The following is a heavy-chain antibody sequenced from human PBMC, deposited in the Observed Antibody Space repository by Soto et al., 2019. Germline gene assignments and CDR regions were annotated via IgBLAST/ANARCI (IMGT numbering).Heavy chain of an antibody. CDR2: IYYSGST. D-gene: IGHD6-13*01. J-gene: IGHJ4*02. CDR3: AGSRLAAAGVFDY. Sequence: SETLSLTCTVSGGSISSYYWSWIRQPPGKGLEWIGYIYYSGSTNYNPSLKSRVTISVDTSKNQFSLKLSSVTAADTAVYYCAGSRLAAAGVFDYWGQGNLVTVSS. CDR1: GGSISSYY. V-gene: IGHV4-59*01.